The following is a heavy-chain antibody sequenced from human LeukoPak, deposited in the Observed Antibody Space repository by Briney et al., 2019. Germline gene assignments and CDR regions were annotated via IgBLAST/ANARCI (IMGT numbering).Heavy chain of an antibody. D-gene: IGHD2-2*02. CDR3: ARTSNSYYCSSTSCYKWNWFDP. J-gene: IGHJ5*02. CDR1: GYTFTSYG. Sequence: ASVKVSCKASGYTFTSYGISWVRQAPGQGLEWMGWISAYNGNTNYAQKLQGRVTMTTDTSTSTAYMELRSLRSDDTAVYYCARTSNSYYCSSTSCYKWNWFDPWGQGTLVTVSS. V-gene: IGHV1-18*01. CDR2: ISAYNGNT.